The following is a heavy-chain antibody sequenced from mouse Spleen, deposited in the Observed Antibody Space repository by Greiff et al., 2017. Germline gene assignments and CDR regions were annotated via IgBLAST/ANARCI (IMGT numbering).Heavy chain of an antibody. CDR3: AINWDSHFDY. CDR2: IYPRDGST. Sequence: VKLMESGPELVKPGASVKLSCKASGYTFTSYDINWVKQRPGQGLEWIGWIYPRDGSTKYNEKFKGKATLTVDTSSSTAYMELHSLTSEDSAVYFCAINWDSHFDYWGQGTTLTVSS. V-gene: IGHV1-85*01. CDR1: GYTFTSYD. D-gene: IGHD4-1*02. J-gene: IGHJ2*01.